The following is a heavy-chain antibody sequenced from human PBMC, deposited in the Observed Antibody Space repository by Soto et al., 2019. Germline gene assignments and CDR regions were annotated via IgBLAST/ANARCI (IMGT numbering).Heavy chain of an antibody. V-gene: IGHV1-69*02. CDR3: ARGADYYGSGSYRRWFDP. J-gene: IGHJ5*02. CDR2: IIPILGIA. CDR1: GGTFSSYT. D-gene: IGHD3-10*01. Sequence: QVQLVQSGAEVKKPGSSVKVSCKASGGTFSSYTISWVRQAPGQGLEWMGRIIPILGIANYAQKFQGRVTITADKSTSTAYMELSSLRSEDTAVYYCARGADYYGSGSYRRWFDPWGQGTLVTVSS.